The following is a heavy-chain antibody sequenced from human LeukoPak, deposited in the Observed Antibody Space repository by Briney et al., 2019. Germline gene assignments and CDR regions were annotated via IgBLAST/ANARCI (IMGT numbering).Heavy chain of an antibody. CDR2: IYYSGTA. Sequence: TSETLSLTCTVSGGSISSYYWSWIRQPPGKGLEWIGFIYYSGTANYNPSLKSRVTISVDTSKSQFSLKLTSVTAADTAVYYCARVNTEGSADYWGQGTLVTVPS. CDR3: ARVNTEGSADY. V-gene: IGHV4-59*01. CDR1: GGSISSYY. D-gene: IGHD6-19*01. J-gene: IGHJ4*02.